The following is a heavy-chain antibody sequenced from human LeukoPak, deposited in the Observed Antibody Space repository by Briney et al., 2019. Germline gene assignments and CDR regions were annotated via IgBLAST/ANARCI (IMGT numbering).Heavy chain of an antibody. CDR3: AELGITMIGGV. D-gene: IGHD3-10*02. V-gene: IGHV3-23*01. CDR2: ISDSGGST. Sequence: GGSLRLSCAASGFTFSNYGMSWVRQAPGKGLKWVSAISDSGGSTYYADSVKGRFTISRDNSKNTLYLQMNSLRAEDTAVYYCAELGITMIGGVWGKGTTVTISS. J-gene: IGHJ6*04. CDR1: GFTFSNYG.